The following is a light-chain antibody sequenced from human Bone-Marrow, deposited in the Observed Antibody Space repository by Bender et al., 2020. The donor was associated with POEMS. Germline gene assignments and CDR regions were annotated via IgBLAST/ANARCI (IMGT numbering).Light chain of an antibody. CDR2: EVS. J-gene: IGLJ2*01. Sequence: QSALTQPRSVSGSPGQSVTISCTGTSSDVGGYNYVSWYQQHPGKAPKLMIYEVSKRPSGVPDRFSGSKSGNTASLTVAGLLAEDESDYYCQSYDSSLSGSVFGGGTKLTVL. V-gene: IGLV2-11*01. CDR3: QSYDSSLSGSV. CDR1: SSDVGGYNY.